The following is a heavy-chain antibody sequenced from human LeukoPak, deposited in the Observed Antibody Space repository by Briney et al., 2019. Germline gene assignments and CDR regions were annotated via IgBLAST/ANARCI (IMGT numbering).Heavy chain of an antibody. V-gene: IGHV4-39*07. CDR2: IYYSGST. D-gene: IGHD6-13*01. J-gene: IGHJ4*02. CDR3: ASTIGAADQVDY. Sequence: SETPSLTCTVSGGSISSSSYYWGWIRQPPGKGLEWIGSIYYSGSTYYNPSLKSRVTISVDTSKNQFSLKLSSVTAADTAVYYCASTIGAADQVDYWGQGTLVTVSS. CDR1: GGSISSSSYY.